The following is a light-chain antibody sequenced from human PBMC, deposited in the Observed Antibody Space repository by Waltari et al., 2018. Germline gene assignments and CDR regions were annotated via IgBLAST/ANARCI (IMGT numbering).Light chain of an antibody. J-gene: IGLJ3*02. CDR1: ALPKKY. V-gene: IGLV3-10*01. CDR2: EDS. Sequence: SYELTQPHSVSVSPGQTATITSPGDALPKKYAYWYQQNSGQAPVLGNYEDSKRPAGVPERFSSSSSETMATLTISGAQVEDGSDYYCYSTDSSGMGVFGGGTKLTVL. CDR3: YSTDSSGMGV.